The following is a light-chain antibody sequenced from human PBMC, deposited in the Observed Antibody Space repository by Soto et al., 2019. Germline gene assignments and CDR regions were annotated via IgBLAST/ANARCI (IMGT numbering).Light chain of an antibody. CDR2: GAS. CDR1: QNVASNS. J-gene: IGKJ5*01. Sequence: EIVMTQSPATLSVSPGERATLSCRASQNVASNSLAWYRQRPGQAPRLLIYGASSRATGIPDRFRGNGSGKDFTLIINRLEPEDFAVYFCQYYGSSPITFGLGTRLEIK. V-gene: IGKV3-20*01. CDR3: QYYGSSPIT.